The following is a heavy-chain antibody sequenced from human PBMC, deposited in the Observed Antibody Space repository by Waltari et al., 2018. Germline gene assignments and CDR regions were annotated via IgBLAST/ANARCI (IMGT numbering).Heavy chain of an antibody. Sequence: QVQLQESGPGLVKPSETLSLTCTVSGGSISSHYWSWLRQPPGKGLEWIGYIYYSGSTNYNPSLKSRVTISVDTSKNQFSLKLSSVTAADTAVYYCARDSVDSSGYYRGVDYWGQGTLVTVSS. J-gene: IGHJ4*02. CDR1: GGSISSHY. D-gene: IGHD3-22*01. CDR2: IYYSGST. V-gene: IGHV4-59*11. CDR3: ARDSVDSSGYYRGVDY.